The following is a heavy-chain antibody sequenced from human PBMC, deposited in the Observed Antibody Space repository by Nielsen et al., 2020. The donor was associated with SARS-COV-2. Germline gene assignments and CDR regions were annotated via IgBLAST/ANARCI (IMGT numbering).Heavy chain of an antibody. CDR2: IYYSGST. J-gene: IGHJ4*02. CDR1: GGSISSSTYY. CDR3: ARLFYYDSSGYDPFDY. V-gene: IGHV4-39*01. D-gene: IGHD3-22*01. Sequence: SETLSLTCTVSGGSISSSTYYWGWIRQPPGKGLEWIGNIYYSGSTYYNPSLKSRVTISVDTSKNQFSLKLSSVTAADTAVYYCARLFYYDSSGYDPFDYWGQGTLVTVSS.